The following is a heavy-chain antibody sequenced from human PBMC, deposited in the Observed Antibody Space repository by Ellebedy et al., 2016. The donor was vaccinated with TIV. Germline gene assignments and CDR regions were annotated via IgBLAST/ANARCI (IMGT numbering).Heavy chain of an antibody. D-gene: IGHD1-26*01. CDR1: GYTFTSFD. CDR3: TRDGGSYSDFDY. Sequence: AASVKVSCKASGYTFTSFDITWVRQAPGQGLEWMGWINPNSGGTNYAKKFQGWVTMTRDTSISPAYMELSRLRSDDTAVYYCTRDGGSYSDFDYWGQGTLVTVSS. J-gene: IGHJ4*02. CDR2: INPNSGGT. V-gene: IGHV1-2*04.